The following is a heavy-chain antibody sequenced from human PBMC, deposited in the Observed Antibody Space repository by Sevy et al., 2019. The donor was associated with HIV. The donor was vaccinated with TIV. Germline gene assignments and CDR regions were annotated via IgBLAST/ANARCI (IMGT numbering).Heavy chain of an antibody. CDR3: ARPGGPPNYHYYYGMDV. CDR2: IYYSGST. Sequence: SETLSLTCTVSGGSISSSSYYWGWIRQPPGKGLEWIGSIYYSGSTYYNPSLKSRVTISVDTSKNQFSLKLSSVTAADTAVYYCARPGGPPNYHYYYGMDVWGQGTTVTVSS. J-gene: IGHJ6*02. V-gene: IGHV4-39*01. CDR1: GGSISSSSYY. D-gene: IGHD3-10*01.